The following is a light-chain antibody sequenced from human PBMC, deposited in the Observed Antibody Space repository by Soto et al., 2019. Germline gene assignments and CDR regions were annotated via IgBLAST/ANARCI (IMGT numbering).Light chain of an antibody. CDR2: DAS. J-gene: IGKJ4*01. CDR1: QSVSSY. CDR3: QQRSNWPLT. V-gene: IGKV3-11*01. Sequence: EIVLPQSPATLSLSPGERATLSCRASQSVSSYLAWYQQKPGQAPRLLIYDASNRATGIPARFSGSGSVTDFTLTISSLEPEDFAVYYCQQRSNWPLTFGGGTKVEIK.